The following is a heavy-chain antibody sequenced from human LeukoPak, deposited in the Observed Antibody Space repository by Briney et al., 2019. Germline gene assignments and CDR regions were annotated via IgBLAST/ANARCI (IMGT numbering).Heavy chain of an antibody. D-gene: IGHD2-2*01. V-gene: IGHV3-21*01. CDR2: ISSGSTYK. J-gene: IGHJ4*02. CDR3: AKGIRGKDIVVVLLPGPFDY. Sequence: GGSLRLSCAASGFSFSSYSMIWVRQAPGKALEWVSSISSGSTYKAYTDSVKGRFAVSRDNARNSLFLQMDSLGVEDTAVYYCAKGIRGKDIVVVLLPGPFDYWGQGTLVTVSS. CDR1: GFSFSSYS.